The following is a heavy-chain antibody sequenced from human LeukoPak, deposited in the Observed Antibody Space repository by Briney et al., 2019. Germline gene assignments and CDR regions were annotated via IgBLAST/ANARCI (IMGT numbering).Heavy chain of an antibody. CDR2: ISGGGGST. CDR1: GFTFSSYG. D-gene: IGHD2-21*02. V-gene: IGHV3-23*01. Sequence: GGSLRLSCAASGFTFSSYGMSWVRQAPGKGLEWVSAISGGGGSTYYADSVRGRFTISRDNSKNTLYLQMNSLRAEDTAIYYCAKGGVVTAQVYFDHWGQGTLVTVSS. J-gene: IGHJ4*02. CDR3: AKGGVVTAQVYFDH.